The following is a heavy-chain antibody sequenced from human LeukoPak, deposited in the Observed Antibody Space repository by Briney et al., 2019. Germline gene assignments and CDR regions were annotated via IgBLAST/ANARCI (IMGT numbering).Heavy chain of an antibody. Sequence: GASVKVSCKASGYTFTGYYIHWVRQAPGQGLEWMGWINPNSGGTNYEQKFQGRVTMTRDTSISTAYMELSRLRSDDTAVYYCARGEYTSSWYYFDYWGQGTLVTVSS. CDR3: ARGEYTSSWYYFDY. CDR2: INPNSGGT. CDR1: GYTFTGYY. D-gene: IGHD6-13*01. J-gene: IGHJ4*02. V-gene: IGHV1-2*02.